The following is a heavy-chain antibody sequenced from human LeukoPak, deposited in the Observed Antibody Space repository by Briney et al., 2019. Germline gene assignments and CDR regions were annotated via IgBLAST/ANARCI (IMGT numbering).Heavy chain of an antibody. CDR1: GGSISSYY. CDR2: IYYSGST. V-gene: IGHV4-59*01. D-gene: IGHD6-19*01. CDR3: ARLAVAGRYYFDY. J-gene: IGHJ4*02. Sequence: SETLSLTCTVSGGSISSYYWSWIRQPPGKGLEWIGYIYYSGSTNYNPSLKSRVTISVDTSKNQFSLKLSSVTAADTAVYYCARLAVAGRYYFDYWGQGALVTVSS.